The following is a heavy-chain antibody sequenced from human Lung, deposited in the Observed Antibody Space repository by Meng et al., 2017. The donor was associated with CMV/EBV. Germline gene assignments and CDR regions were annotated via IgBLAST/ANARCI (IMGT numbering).Heavy chain of an antibody. CDR3: ARTNYGDYNWFDP. D-gene: IGHD4-17*01. CDR1: GGSISSGGFY. Sequence: QVQLQESGPGLVKPSQTLSLTGTVPGGSISSGGFYWSWIRQHPGKGLEWIGYIYYSGSTYYNPSLRSRVAISIDTSKNQFSLKLTSVTAADTAVYFCARTNYGDYNWFDPWGQGTLVTVSS. V-gene: IGHV4-31*03. J-gene: IGHJ5*02. CDR2: IYYSGST.